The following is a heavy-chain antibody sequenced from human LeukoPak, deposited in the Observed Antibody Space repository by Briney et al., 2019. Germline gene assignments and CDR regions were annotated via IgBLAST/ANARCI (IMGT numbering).Heavy chain of an antibody. D-gene: IGHD2-21*02. Sequence: PSETLSLTCAVYGGSFSGYYWSWIRQPPGKGLEWIGYIYHSGSTYYNPSLKSRVTISVDRSKNQFSLKLSSVTAADTAVYYCARSMVVTGYAFDIWGQGTMVTVSS. CDR1: GGSFSGYY. CDR2: IYHSGST. V-gene: IGHV4-30-2*01. CDR3: ARSMVVTGYAFDI. J-gene: IGHJ3*02.